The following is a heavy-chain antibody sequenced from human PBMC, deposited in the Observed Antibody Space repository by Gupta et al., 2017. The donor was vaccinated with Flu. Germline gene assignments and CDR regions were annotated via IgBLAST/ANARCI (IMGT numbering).Heavy chain of an antibody. Sequence: MDWVRQAPGKGLEWVSSIGSSDSYKFYADSVKGRFTISRDNAKNSLFLQMDNLRAEDTAIYYCARVAVSSMDVWGQGTTVTVSS. V-gene: IGHV3-21*01. D-gene: IGHD6-19*01. CDR2: IGSSDSYK. CDR3: ARVAVSSMDV. J-gene: IGHJ6*02.